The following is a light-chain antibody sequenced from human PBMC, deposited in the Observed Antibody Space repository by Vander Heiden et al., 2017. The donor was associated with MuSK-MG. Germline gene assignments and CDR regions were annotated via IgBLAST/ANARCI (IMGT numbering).Light chain of an antibody. J-gene: IGKJ2*01. CDR2: AAS. V-gene: IGKV1-9*01. Sequence: DIQFTQSPSFLSASVGDRVTITCRASHGILSYLAWYQQKQGKATKRLIYAASTLQSGVPSRFSGSGSGTEFTLTISSLQPEDVATYYCQQLNSYPPYTFGPGTKLEIK. CDR1: HGILSY. CDR3: QQLNSYPPYT.